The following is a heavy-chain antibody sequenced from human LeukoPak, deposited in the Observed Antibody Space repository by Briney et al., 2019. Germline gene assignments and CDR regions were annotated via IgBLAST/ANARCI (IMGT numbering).Heavy chain of an antibody. J-gene: IGHJ4*02. V-gene: IGHV3-23*01. CDR3: AKSFAVAGSQRGYDY. Sequence: PGGSPRLSCAASGFTLSSYAMSWVRQAPGKGLEWVSAISGSGGSTYYADSVKGRFTISRDNSKNTLYLQMNSLRAEDTAVYYCAKSFAVAGSQRGYDYWGQGTLVTVSS. CDR2: ISGSGGST. CDR1: GFTLSSYA. D-gene: IGHD6-19*01.